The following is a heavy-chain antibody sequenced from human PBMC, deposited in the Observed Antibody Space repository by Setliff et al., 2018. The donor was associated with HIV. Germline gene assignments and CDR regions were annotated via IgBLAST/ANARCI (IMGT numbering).Heavy chain of an antibody. V-gene: IGHV4-39*07. CDR3: ARGGGPDTNFDL. D-gene: IGHD5-18*01. CDR2: VYYSGST. Sequence: PSETLSLTCTVSGGSIRNGLYYWHWIRQPPGKGLEWIGSVYYSGSTYYKPSLKSRVTISVDTSKNQFSLRLSAVTAADRAVYYCARGGGPDTNFDLWSQGTLVTVSS. CDR1: GGSIRNGLYY. J-gene: IGHJ4*02.